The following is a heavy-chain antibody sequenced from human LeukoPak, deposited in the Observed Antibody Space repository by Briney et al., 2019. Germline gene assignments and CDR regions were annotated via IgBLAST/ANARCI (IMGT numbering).Heavy chain of an antibody. V-gene: IGHV1-18*01. Sequence: ASVKVSXKASGYTFTSYSISWVRQAPGQGLEWMGWISAYNGNTNYAQKLQGRVTMTTDTSTSTAYMELRSLRSDDTAVYYCARDGLYSGSYPSPGYWGQGTLVTVSS. CDR3: ARDGLYSGSYPSPGY. CDR1: GYTFTSYS. CDR2: ISAYNGNT. D-gene: IGHD1-26*01. J-gene: IGHJ4*02.